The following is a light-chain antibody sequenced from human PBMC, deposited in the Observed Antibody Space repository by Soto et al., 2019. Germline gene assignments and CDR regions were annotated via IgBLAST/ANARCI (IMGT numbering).Light chain of an antibody. CDR1: QSITIY. CDR2: DTS. CDR3: QQTYRHPRT. J-gene: IGKJ1*01. V-gene: IGKV1-39*01. Sequence: DIQMTQSPSSLSAYVGDSVSITCRASQSITIYANWYQHKPGTAPKLLIDDTSNLQNGVPSRFSGSGTGTDFTLTSSSLQPEDGATYYCQQTYRHPRTFGQGTKVEIK.